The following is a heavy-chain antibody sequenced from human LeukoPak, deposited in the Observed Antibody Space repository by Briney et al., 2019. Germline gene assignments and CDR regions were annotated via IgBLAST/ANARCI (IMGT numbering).Heavy chain of an antibody. CDR1: EFSVGSNY. CDR2: IYSGGST. D-gene: IGHD6-19*01. J-gene: IGHJ3*02. Sequence: GGSLRLSCAASEFSVGSNYMTWVRQAPGKGLEWVSLIYSGGSTYYADSVKGRFTISRDNSKNTLYLQMNSLRAEDTAVYYCAREKTVRGWYDRDGSEQDAFDIWGQGTMVTVSS. V-gene: IGHV3-66*01. CDR3: AREKTVRGWYDRDGSEQDAFDI.